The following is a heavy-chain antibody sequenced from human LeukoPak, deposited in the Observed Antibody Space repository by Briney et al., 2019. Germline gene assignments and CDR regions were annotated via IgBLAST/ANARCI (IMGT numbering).Heavy chain of an antibody. D-gene: IGHD3-3*01. Sequence: TSVKVSCKASGFTFTSSAMHWVRQARGQRLEWIGWIVVGSGNTSYAQKFQERVTITRDVSTSTAYMKLSSLRSEDTAVYYCAAEITIFGVGYNWFDPWGQGTLVTVSS. CDR3: AAEITIFGVGYNWFDP. J-gene: IGHJ5*02. V-gene: IGHV1-58*02. CDR1: GFTFTSSA. CDR2: IVVGSGNT.